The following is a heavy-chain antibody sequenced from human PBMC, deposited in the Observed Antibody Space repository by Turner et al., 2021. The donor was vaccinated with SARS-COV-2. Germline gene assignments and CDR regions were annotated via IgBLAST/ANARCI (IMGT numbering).Heavy chain of an antibody. CDR1: GGTISNYY. CDR2: IHDSGSY. J-gene: IGHJ4*02. CDR3: VRGGDYAH. V-gene: IGHV4-59*01. D-gene: IGHD4-17*01. Sequence: QVQLQQLGPGLRNPSETLSLTCVVSGGTISNYYLSWIRQSPGKGLEWIGYIHDSGSYFYNPSLKNRVALSLDTSKNQFSLRLTSLTAADTAVYYCVRGGDYAHWGQGTLVTVSS.